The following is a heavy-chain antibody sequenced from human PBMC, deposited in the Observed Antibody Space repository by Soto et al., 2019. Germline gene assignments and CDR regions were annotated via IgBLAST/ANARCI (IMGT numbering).Heavy chain of an antibody. Sequence: QVQLQESGPGLVKPSETLSLTCTVSGGSISSYYWSWIRQPPGKGLEWLGYIYYSGSTNYNPSLKSRVTRSVDTSKNQLSLKLSSVTAADTAVYYGARDGWRWLQLGNYSYYGMDVWGQGTTVTVSS. D-gene: IGHD2-21*01. CDR3: ARDGWRWLQLGNYSYYGMDV. J-gene: IGHJ6*02. CDR1: GGSISSYY. V-gene: IGHV4-59*01. CDR2: IYYSGST.